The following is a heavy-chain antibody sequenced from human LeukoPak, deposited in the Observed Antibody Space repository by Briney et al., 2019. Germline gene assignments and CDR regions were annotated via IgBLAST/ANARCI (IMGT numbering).Heavy chain of an antibody. CDR3: ARDREDYAGNYYYYRDV. Sequence: SVKVSCKAFGGTFSSYAISGLRQPPGQGLGWMGGFIPTFGTANYAQKFKARVTSTRDESTSTAYMELSRLRCEDTAVYYCARDREDYAGNYYYYRDVWGKGTTVTVSS. V-gene: IGHV1-69*05. J-gene: IGHJ6*03. CDR1: GGTFSSYA. D-gene: IGHD4-17*01. CDR2: FIPTFGTA.